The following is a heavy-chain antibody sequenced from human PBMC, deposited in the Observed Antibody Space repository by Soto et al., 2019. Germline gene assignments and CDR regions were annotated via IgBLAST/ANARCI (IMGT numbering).Heavy chain of an antibody. CDR3: ARAICSGGRCFLLDL. Sequence: EVQLLESGGRLVPPGGSLRLSCAASGFIFSGYWMHWVRQAPGKGLVWVSRIKGDGSGISYADSVKGRFTISRDNVKKTLYLQMNSLRAEDTAVYYCARAICSGGRCFLLDLWGQGTLVTVSS. V-gene: IGHV3-74*01. CDR1: GFIFSGYW. D-gene: IGHD2-15*01. J-gene: IGHJ5*02. CDR2: IKGDGSGI.